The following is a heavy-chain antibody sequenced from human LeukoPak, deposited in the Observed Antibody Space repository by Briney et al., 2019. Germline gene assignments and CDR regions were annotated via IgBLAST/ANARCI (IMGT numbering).Heavy chain of an antibody. J-gene: IGHJ3*02. CDR1: GFTFSSYS. D-gene: IGHD3-10*01. CDR2: ISSSSSYI. Sequence: GGSLRLSCAASGFTFSSYSMNWVRQAPGKGLEWVSSISSSSSYIYYADSVKGRFTISRDNAKNSLYLQMNSLRAEDTAVYYCARDFSVVRGVIGFAFDIWGQGTMVTVSS. V-gene: IGHV3-21*01. CDR3: ARDFSVVRGVIGFAFDI.